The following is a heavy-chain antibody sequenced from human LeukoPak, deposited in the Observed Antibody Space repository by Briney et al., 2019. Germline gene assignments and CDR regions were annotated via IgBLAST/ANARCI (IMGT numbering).Heavy chain of an antibody. V-gene: IGHV4-39*07. CDR1: GGSISSGGYY. CDR3: ARDSVEMARIYYFDY. CDR2: VHHSGST. Sequence: PSETLSLTCTVSGGSISSGGYYWSWIRQPPGKGLEWIGSVHHSGSTYYDPSLKSRVTISIDTSKNQFSLKLTSVTAADTAVYYCARDSVEMARIYYFDYWGQGTLVTVSS. D-gene: IGHD5-24*01. J-gene: IGHJ4*02.